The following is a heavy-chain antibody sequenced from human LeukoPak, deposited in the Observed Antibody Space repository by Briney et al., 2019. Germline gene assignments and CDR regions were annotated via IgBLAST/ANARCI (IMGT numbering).Heavy chain of an antibody. CDR1: GFTFSSYA. V-gene: IGHV3-23*01. J-gene: IGHJ6*02. CDR2: ISGSGGST. Sequence: GGSLRLSCAASGFTFSSYAMSWVRQAPGKGLEWVSAISGSGGSTYYADSVRGRFTISRDNSKNTLYLQMNSLRAEDTAVYYCAKDPFHYYGMDVWGQGTTVTVSS. CDR3: AKDPFHYYGMDV.